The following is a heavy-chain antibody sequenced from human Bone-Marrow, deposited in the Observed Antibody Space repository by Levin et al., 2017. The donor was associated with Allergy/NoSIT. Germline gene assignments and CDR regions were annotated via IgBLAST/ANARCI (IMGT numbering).Heavy chain of an antibody. Sequence: PGESLKISCTDSGFTFSNYGMHWVRQAPGKGLEWVAIISYDGSKKYYADSVKGRFTISRDNSKNTLYLQMNSLRAEDTAVYYCAKFLERGRVTVAYYYYMDVWGKGTTVTVSS. CDR2: ISYDGSKK. J-gene: IGHJ6*03. D-gene: IGHD2-8*02. V-gene: IGHV3-30*18. CDR3: AKFLERGRVTVAYYYYMDV. CDR1: GFTFSNYG.